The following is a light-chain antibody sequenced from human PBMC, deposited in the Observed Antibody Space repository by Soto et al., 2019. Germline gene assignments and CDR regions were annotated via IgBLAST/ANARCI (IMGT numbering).Light chain of an antibody. CDR3: QQVKGFPLT. Sequence: EIQMTRAPSSVSAVVGDRVAIPCRASHDIAIWLAWYQQLPGKAPRLLIYAASSLQRGVPTRFSGSGSGTDFTLTITNLQPEDSAVYYCQQVKGFPLTFGGGTKVDIK. CDR1: HDIAIW. CDR2: AAS. J-gene: IGKJ4*01. V-gene: IGKV1-12*01.